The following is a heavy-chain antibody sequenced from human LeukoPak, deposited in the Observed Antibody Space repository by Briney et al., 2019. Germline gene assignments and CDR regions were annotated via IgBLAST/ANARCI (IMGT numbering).Heavy chain of an antibody. Sequence: PGGSLRLSCAASGFTFSSYAMSWVRQAPGKGLEWVSAISGSGGSTYYADSVKGRFTISRDNAKNSLYLQMNSLRAEDTAVYYCARAGISGSYSRYYYGMDVWGQGTTVTVSS. CDR3: ARAGISGSYSRYYYGMDV. CDR2: ISGSGGST. CDR1: GFTFSSYA. V-gene: IGHV3-23*01. D-gene: IGHD1-26*01. J-gene: IGHJ6*02.